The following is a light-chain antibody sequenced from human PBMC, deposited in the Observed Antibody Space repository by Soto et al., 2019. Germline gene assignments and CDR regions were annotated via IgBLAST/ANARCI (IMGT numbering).Light chain of an antibody. Sequence: IVMSQSPDSLAASLGDSATINCNSSQILLYDSNNKNYLAWFQQKPGQPPKLLIYWASTRKSGVPDRFSGSGSGTDFTLTISSLQTEDVAVYYCQQYHSDPITFGQGTRLEIK. V-gene: IGKV4-1*01. CDR3: QQYHSDPIT. CDR1: QILLYDSNNKNY. CDR2: WAS. J-gene: IGKJ5*01.